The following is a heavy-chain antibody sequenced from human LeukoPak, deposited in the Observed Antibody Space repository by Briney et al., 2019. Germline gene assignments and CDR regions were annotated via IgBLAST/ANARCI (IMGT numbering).Heavy chain of an antibody. D-gene: IGHD4-11*01. J-gene: IGHJ3*02. CDR2: ISAYNGDT. CDR1: RYTFTSYG. CDR3: ARIRNYHLQEAVDI. Sequence: PGASVKVSCKASRYTFTSYGFSWVRQAPGQGIEWMGWISAYNGDTKYAQKFLGRVTMTMDTSTNTVYMELMSLRYDDTAMYYCARIRNYHLQEAVDIWGQGTMVTVSS. V-gene: IGHV1-18*01.